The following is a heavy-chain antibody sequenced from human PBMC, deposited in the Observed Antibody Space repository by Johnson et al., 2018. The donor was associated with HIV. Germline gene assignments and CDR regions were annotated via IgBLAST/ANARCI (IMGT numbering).Heavy chain of an antibody. D-gene: IGHD3-22*01. V-gene: IGHV3-20*04. CDR3: ARVIGYDNNGKAVDG. Sequence: VQLVESGGGVVRPGGSLRLSCAASGFTFDDYGMSWVRQAPGKGLEWVSGINWNGGNTGYADSVKGRFTISRDYAKNSRYLQMNSLRVEDTALYYCARVIGYDNNGKAVDGWGQGTMVTVSS. J-gene: IGHJ3*01. CDR1: GFTFDDYG. CDR2: INWNGGNT.